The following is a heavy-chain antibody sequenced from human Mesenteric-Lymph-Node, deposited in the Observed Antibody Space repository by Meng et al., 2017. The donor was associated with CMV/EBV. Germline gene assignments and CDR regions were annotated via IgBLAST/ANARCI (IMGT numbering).Heavy chain of an antibody. Sequence: ASAKVSCKASGYTFTSYGISWVRQAPGQGLEWMGWISAYNGNTNYAQKLQGRVTMTTDTSTRTAYMELRSLRSDDTAVYYCARGMSVVAGIYYYYGMDVWGQGTTVTVSS. CDR3: ARGMSVVAGIYYYYGMDV. CDR1: GYTFTSYG. V-gene: IGHV1-18*01. D-gene: IGHD6-19*01. CDR2: ISAYNGNT. J-gene: IGHJ6*02.